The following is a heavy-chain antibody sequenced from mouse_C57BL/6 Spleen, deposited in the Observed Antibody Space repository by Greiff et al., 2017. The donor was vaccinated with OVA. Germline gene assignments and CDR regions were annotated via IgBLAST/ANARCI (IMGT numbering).Heavy chain of an antibody. CDR3: ARDGITTAGC. CDR2: ISYDGSN. Sequence: EVQLQQSGPGLVNPSQSLSLTCSVTGYSITSGYYWNWLRQFPGNKLEWMGYISYDGSNNSNPSLQNRISITRDTSKNQIFLKLNSVTTEDTATYYCARDGITTAGCWGQGTTLTVSS. D-gene: IGHD1-2*01. CDR1: GYSITSGYY. V-gene: IGHV3-6*01. J-gene: IGHJ2*01.